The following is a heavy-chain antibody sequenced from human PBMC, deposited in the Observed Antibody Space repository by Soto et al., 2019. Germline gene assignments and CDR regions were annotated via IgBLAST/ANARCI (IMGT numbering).Heavy chain of an antibody. Sequence: EVQLVESGGGLVQPGGSLKLSCAASGFAFSDSAMHWVRQASGKGLEWIGRIRGKRGNDGTAYAASVKGRFTISRDDSXXXXXXXXXXXXXXXXXXXXXXXXXXXXXVDPLDYWGQGTRVTVSS. CDR3: XXXXXXXXVDPLDY. V-gene: IGHV3-73*02. CDR2: IRGKRGNDGT. CDR1: GFAFSDSA. J-gene: IGHJ4*02. D-gene: IGHD2-21*01.